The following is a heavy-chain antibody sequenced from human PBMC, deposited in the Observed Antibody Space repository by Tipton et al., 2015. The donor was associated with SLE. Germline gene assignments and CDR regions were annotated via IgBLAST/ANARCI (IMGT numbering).Heavy chain of an antibody. Sequence: TLSLTCTVSGGSISSYYWSWIRQPPGKGLEWIGYIYYSGSTNYNPSLKSRVTISVDTSKNHFSLKLSSVTAADTAVYYCAIGIAAAEYFQHWGQGTLVTVSS. CDR1: GGSISSYY. CDR3: AIGIAAAEYFQH. CDR2: IYYSGST. V-gene: IGHV4-59*07. J-gene: IGHJ1*01. D-gene: IGHD6-13*01.